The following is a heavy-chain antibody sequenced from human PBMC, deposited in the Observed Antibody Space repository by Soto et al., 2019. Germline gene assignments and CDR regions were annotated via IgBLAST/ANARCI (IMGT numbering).Heavy chain of an antibody. V-gene: IGHV1-69*01. Sequence: QVQLVQSGAEVKKPGSSVKVSCKASGGTFSSYSINWVRQAPGQGLEWMGEIIPIFGTANYAQKFQGRVTITADESTSTAYMGLSSLRSEDTAAYYCARDGGRHSGGIDYWGQGTLVTVS. CDR3: ARDGGRHSGGIDY. J-gene: IGHJ4*02. CDR1: GGTFSSYS. D-gene: IGHD1-26*01. CDR2: IIPIFGTA.